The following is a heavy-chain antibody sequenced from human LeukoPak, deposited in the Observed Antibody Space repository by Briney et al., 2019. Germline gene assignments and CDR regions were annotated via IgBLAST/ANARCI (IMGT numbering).Heavy chain of an antibody. CDR2: ISYDGSNE. CDR1: GFTFSTHG. J-gene: IGHJ4*02. V-gene: IGHV3-30*03. D-gene: IGHD1-26*01. CDR3: ARAGIVGASSGNYFDY. Sequence: GGSLRLSYAASGFTFSTHGMHWVRQAPGKGLEWVALISYDGSNEYYADSVKGRFTISRDNSKNTPYPQMNSLRAEDTAVYYCARAGIVGASSGNYFDYWGQGTLVTVSS.